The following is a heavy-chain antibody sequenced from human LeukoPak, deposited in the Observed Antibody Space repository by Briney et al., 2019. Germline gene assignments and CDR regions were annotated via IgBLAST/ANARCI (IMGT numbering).Heavy chain of an antibody. CDR2: IYSGGST. Sequence: PPGGSLRLSCAASGFTVSSNYMSWVRQAPGKGLEWVSVIYSGGSTYYADSVKGRFTISRDNSKNTLYLQMNSLRAEDTVVYYCARAGGDGYNYDAFDIWGQGTMVTVSS. CDR3: ARAGGDGYNYDAFDI. D-gene: IGHD5-24*01. V-gene: IGHV3-53*01. J-gene: IGHJ3*02. CDR1: GFTVSSNY.